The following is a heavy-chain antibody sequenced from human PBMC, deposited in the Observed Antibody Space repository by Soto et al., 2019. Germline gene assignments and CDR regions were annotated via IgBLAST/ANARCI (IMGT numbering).Heavy chain of an antibody. CDR3: AKPQLGSDYYGMDV. V-gene: IGHV3-30*18. J-gene: IGHJ6*02. CDR2: ISYDGSNK. D-gene: IGHD2-2*01. Sequence: PGGSLRLSCAASGFTFSSYGMHWVRQAPGKGLEWVAVISYDGSNKYYADSVKGRFTISRDNSKNTLYLQMNSLRAEDTAVYYCAKPQLGSDYYGMDVWGQGTTVTVSS. CDR1: GFTFSSYG.